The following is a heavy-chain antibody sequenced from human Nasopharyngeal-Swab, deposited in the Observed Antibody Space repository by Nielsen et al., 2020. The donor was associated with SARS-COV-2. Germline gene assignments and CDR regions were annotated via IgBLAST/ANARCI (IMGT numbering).Heavy chain of an antibody. J-gene: IGHJ5*02. CDR2: ISAYNGNT. V-gene: IGHV1-18*01. CDR3: ARTGPIAAAGFYWFDP. CDR1: GYTFTSYG. Sequence: ASVKVSCKASGYTFTSYGISWVRQAPGQGLEWMGWISAYNGNTNYAQKLQGRVTMTTDTSTSTAYMELRSLRSDDTAVYYCARTGPIAAAGFYWFDPWGQGTLVTVSS. D-gene: IGHD6-13*01.